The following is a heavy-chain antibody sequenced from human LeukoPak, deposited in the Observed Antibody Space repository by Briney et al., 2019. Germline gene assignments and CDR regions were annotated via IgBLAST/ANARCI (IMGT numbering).Heavy chain of an antibody. CDR3: ARDGDIVVVPAASPDY. V-gene: IGHV3-21*01. CDR2: ISSSSSYI. CDR1: GFTFSSYS. Sequence: GGSLRLSCVASGFTFSSYSMNWVRQAPGKGLEWVSSISSSSSYIYYADSVKGRFTISRDNAKNSLYLQMNSLRAEDTAVYYCARDGDIVVVPAASPDYWGQGTLVTVSS. J-gene: IGHJ4*02. D-gene: IGHD2-2*01.